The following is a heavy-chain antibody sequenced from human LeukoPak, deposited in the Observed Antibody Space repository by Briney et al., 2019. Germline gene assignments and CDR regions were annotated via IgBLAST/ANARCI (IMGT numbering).Heavy chain of an antibody. V-gene: IGHV1-2*02. CDR1: GYTFTGYY. D-gene: IGHD4-17*01. CDR2: INPNSGGT. CDR3: ARDLPMTTVTTGDY. Sequence: ASVKVSCKASGYTFTGYYMHWVRQAPGQGLEWMGWINPNSGGTNYAQKFQGRVTMTRDTSISTAYMELSSLRSEDTAVYYCARDLPMTTVTTGDYWGQGTLVTVSS. J-gene: IGHJ4*02.